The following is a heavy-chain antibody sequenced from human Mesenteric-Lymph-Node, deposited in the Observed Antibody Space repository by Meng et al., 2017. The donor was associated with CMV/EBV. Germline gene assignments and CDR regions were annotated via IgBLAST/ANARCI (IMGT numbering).Heavy chain of an antibody. V-gene: IGHV4-39*07. D-gene: IGHD3-22*01. CDR3: ARVSIDYDSSGYYHHFDY. Sequence: WVRQAPGKGLEWIGSIFYNGRTDYSPSLKSRVTISSDTSKNQFSLKLSSVTAADTAVYYCARVSIDYDSSGYYHHFDYWGQGTLVTVSS. J-gene: IGHJ4*02. CDR2: IFYNGRT.